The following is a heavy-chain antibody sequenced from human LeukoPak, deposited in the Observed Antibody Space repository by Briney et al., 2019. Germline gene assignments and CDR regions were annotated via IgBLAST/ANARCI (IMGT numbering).Heavy chain of an antibody. Sequence: HPGGSLRLSCAASGFTFSTYAMSWVRQAPGKGLEWVSAISNSGGTTHYADSVKGRFTISRDNSKSTLYLQMNSLRAEDTAVYFCARDLDYQLPRGDAFDIWGQGTMVTVSS. V-gene: IGHV3-23*01. CDR1: GFTFSTYA. CDR2: ISNSGGTT. CDR3: ARDLDYQLPRGDAFDI. J-gene: IGHJ3*02. D-gene: IGHD2-2*01.